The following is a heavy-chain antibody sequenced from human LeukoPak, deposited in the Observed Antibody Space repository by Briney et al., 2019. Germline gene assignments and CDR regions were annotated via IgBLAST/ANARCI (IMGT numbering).Heavy chain of an antibody. J-gene: IGHJ4*02. CDR1: GFTFGGYG. Sequence: GGPLRLSCAGSGFTFGGYGMHWFRQTPGKGLEWVAVIAYDGSRAFYADSVKGRFTISRDNSKNTMSVQMDDLRAEDTAVYYCTRYNNDHFDYWGQGTLVTVSS. V-gene: IGHV3-33*01. CDR2: IAYDGSRA. D-gene: IGHD1-14*01. CDR3: TRYNNDHFDY.